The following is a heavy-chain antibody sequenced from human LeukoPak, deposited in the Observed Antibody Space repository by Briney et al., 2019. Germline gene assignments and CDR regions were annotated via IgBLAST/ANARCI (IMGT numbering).Heavy chain of an antibody. CDR3: AKSRSEYFDVGETFHH. Sequence: GGSLRLSCATSGLSFDDYAMHWVRQAPGKGLEWVSGISWSSSTMGYADSVTGRFTISRDNAKKSLYLQMDSLRTEDTAFYYCAKSRSEYFDVGETFHHWGQGTLVTVSS. J-gene: IGHJ1*01. CDR2: ISWSSSTM. CDR1: GLSFDDYA. D-gene: IGHD3-9*01. V-gene: IGHV3-9*01.